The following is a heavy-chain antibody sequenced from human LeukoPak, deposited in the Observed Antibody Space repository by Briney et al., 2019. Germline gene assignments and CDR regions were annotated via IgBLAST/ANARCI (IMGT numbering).Heavy chain of an antibody. D-gene: IGHD1-26*01. V-gene: IGHV1-69*06. CDR2: IIPIFGTA. J-gene: IGHJ5*02. Sequence: ASVKVSCKASGGTFSSYAISWVRQAPGQGLEWMGGIIPIFGTANYAQKFQGRVTITADKSTSTAYMELSSLRSEDTAVYYCARDRVGRGWFDPWGREPWSPSPQ. CDR3: ARDRVGRGWFDP. CDR1: GGTFSSYA.